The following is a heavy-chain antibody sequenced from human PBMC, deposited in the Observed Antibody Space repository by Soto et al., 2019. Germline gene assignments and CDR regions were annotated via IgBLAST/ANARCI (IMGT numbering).Heavy chain of an antibody. Sequence: QVQLVESGGGVVQPGRSLRLSCAASGFTFSSYGMHWVRQAPGKGLEWVAVISYDGSNKYYADSVKGRFTISRDNSKNTLYLQMNSLRGEDTAVYYCAKGVMGRYGDYVGWGQGTLVTVSS. CDR3: AKGVMGRYGDYVG. D-gene: IGHD4-17*01. CDR2: ISYDGSNK. CDR1: GFTFSSYG. V-gene: IGHV3-30*18. J-gene: IGHJ4*02.